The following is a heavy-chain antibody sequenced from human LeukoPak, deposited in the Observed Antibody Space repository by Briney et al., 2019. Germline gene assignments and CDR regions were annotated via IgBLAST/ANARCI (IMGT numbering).Heavy chain of an antibody. D-gene: IGHD3-10*01. V-gene: IGHV4-34*01. J-gene: IGHJ5*02. CDR1: GGSFSGYY. CDR2: INHSGST. CDR3: ARLLWFGEKPIAGFDP. Sequence: PSETLSLTCAVYGGSFSGYYWSWIRQPPGKGLEWIGEINHSGSTNYNPSLKSRVTISVDTSKNQFSLKLSSVTAADTAVYYCARLLWFGEKPIAGFDPWGQGTLVTVSS.